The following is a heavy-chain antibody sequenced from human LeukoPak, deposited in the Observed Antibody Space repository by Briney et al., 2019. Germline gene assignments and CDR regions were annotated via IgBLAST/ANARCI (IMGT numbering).Heavy chain of an antibody. V-gene: IGHV3-23*01. D-gene: IGHD6-13*01. CDR2: ISDSGGST. Sequence: PGGTLRLSCAASGFTFSSNGMSWVRQASGKGLEWVSTISDSGGSTYYADSVKGRFTISRDNSKNTLYLQMNSLRAEDTAVYYCAKDQHSSSWYIDWFDPWGQGTLVTVSS. CDR3: AKDQHSSSWYIDWFDP. CDR1: GFTFSSNG. J-gene: IGHJ5*02.